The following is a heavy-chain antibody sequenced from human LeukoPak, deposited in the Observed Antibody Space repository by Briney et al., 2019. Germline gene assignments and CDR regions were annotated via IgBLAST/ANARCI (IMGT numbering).Heavy chain of an antibody. Sequence: SETLSLTCTVSGGSISSYYWSWIRQPAGKGLEWIGRIYTSGSTNYNPSLKSRVTMSVDTSKNQFSLKLSSGTAADTAVYYCASIGSAGVTDYWGQGTLVTVSS. D-gene: IGHD3-10*01. CDR2: IYTSGST. V-gene: IGHV4-4*07. CDR1: GGSISSYY. J-gene: IGHJ4*02. CDR3: ASIGSAGVTDY.